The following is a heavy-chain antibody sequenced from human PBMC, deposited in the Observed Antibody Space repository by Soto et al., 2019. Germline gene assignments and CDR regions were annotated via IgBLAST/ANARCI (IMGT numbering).Heavy chain of an antibody. CDR2: ISSSTSYI. J-gene: IGHJ6*02. Sequence: GGSLRLSCAASGFTFSSYSMNWVRQAPGKGLEWVSSISSSTSYIYYADSVKGRFTISRDNAKNSLYLQMNSLGAEDTAVYYCARALTIFGVVVEKTNGYYYYYGMDVWGQGTTVTVSS. V-gene: IGHV3-21*01. CDR1: GFTFSSYS. CDR3: ARALTIFGVVVEKTNGYYYYYGMDV. D-gene: IGHD3-3*01.